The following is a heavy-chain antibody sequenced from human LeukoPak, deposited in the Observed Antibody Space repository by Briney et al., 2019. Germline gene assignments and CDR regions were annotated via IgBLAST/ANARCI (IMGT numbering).Heavy chain of an antibody. CDR1: GGSISGSSDY. CDR3: ARHVAMVAPLLY. J-gene: IGHJ4*02. D-gene: IGHD5-18*01. CDR2: IYYSGST. V-gene: IGHV4-39*01. Sequence: SETLSLTCTVSGGSISGSSDYWGWIRQPPGKGLEWIGSIYYSGSTYYNPSLKNRVTISVDTSKNQFSLKLSSVTAADTAVYYCARHVAMVAPLLYWGQGTLVTVSS.